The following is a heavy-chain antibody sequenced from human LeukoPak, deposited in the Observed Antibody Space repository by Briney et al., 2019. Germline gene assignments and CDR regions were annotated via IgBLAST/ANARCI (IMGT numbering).Heavy chain of an antibody. V-gene: IGHV3-23*01. CDR1: GFTFTNYA. CDR3: VVYTGGYRSQF. J-gene: IGHJ4*02. D-gene: IGHD5-24*01. CDR2: ISDRGDRQ. Sequence: PGGSLRLSYAASGFTFTNYAMSWVRQAPGKGLEWVSAISDRGDRQYYADSVKGRFTISRDNSMNTLRLQMNSLSVEDTAVYYCVVYTGGYRSQFWGQGTLVTVSS.